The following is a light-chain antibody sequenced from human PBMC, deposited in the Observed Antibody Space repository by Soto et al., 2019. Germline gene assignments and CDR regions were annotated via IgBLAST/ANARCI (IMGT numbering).Light chain of an antibody. CDR3: QHYNSYSEA. V-gene: IGKV1-5*03. J-gene: IGKJ1*01. Sequence: DIQMTQSPSTLSGSVGDRVTITCRASQTISSWLAWYQQKPGKAPKLLIYKASTLKSGVPSRFSGSGSGTEFTLTSSSLQPDDFATYHCQHYNSYSEAFGQGTKV. CDR1: QTISSW. CDR2: KAS.